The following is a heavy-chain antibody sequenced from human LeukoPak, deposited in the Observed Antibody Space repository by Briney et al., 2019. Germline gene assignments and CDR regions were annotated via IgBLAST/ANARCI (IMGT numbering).Heavy chain of an antibody. CDR1: GGSISSSNW. CDR3: TSLLTGYKYFNY. J-gene: IGHJ4*02. D-gene: IGHD3-9*01. Sequence: SGTLSLTCAVSGGSISSSNWWSWVRQPPEKGLEWIGEIYHSGSTNYNPSLKSRVTISVDKSKNQFSLKLNSVTAADTAVYYCTSLLTGYKYFNYWGQGTLVTVSS. CDR2: IYHSGST. V-gene: IGHV4-4*02.